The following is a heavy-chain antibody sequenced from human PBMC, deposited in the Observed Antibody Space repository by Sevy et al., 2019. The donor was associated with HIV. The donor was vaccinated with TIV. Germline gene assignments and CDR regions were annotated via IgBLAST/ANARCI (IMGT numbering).Heavy chain of an antibody. CDR3: ARGVVVAAHWYFDL. Sequence: SETLSLTCAVSGGSISSGGYSWSWIRQPPGKGLEWIGYIYHSGSTYYNPSLKSRVTISVDRSKNQFSLKLSSVTAADMAVYYCARGVVVAAHWYFDLWGRGTLVTVSS. CDR2: IYHSGST. CDR1: GGSISSGGYS. D-gene: IGHD2-15*01. J-gene: IGHJ2*01. V-gene: IGHV4-30-2*01.